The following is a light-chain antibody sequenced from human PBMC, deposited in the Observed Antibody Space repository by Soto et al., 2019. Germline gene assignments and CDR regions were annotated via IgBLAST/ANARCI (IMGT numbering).Light chain of an antibody. CDR3: QQYDSWT. V-gene: IGKV3-20*01. Sequence: EMLMTQSPGTLSLSPGERATLSCRASQSVSSIYLAWYQQKPGQAPRLLIDGASSRATGIPDRFSGSGSGTDFTLTISRLEPEDFAVYYCQQYDSWTFGQGTKVDIK. CDR2: GAS. J-gene: IGKJ1*01. CDR1: QSVSSIY.